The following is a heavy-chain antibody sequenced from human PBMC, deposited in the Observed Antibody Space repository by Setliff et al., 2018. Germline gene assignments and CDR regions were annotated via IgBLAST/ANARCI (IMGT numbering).Heavy chain of an antibody. J-gene: IGHJ5*01. CDR2: SIHILKTA. CDR1: GDTFSASG. CDR3: ARELRSPFWHIDS. V-gene: IGHV1-69*11. Sequence: GASVKVSCKASGDTFSASGITWVRQAPGEGLEWVGRSIHILKTANYAQKFQGRVTLSVDDSATTAYMDLRSLKLEDTAVYFCARELRSPFWHIDSWGQGTLVTVSS. D-gene: IGHD3-3*01.